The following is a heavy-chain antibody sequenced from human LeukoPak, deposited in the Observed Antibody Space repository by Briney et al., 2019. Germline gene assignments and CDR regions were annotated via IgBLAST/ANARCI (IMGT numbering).Heavy chain of an antibody. CDR3: ARDGLSNLDY. D-gene: IGHD3-16*01. Sequence: SETLSLTCTVSGGSISSSNWWYWVRQPPGRGLEWIGKIYHSGSTDYNPSLKSRVTLSVDKSKNQFSLKLSSVTAADTAVYYCARDGLSNLDYWGQGTLVTVSS. J-gene: IGHJ4*02. V-gene: IGHV4-4*02. CDR2: IYHSGST. CDR1: GGSISSSNW.